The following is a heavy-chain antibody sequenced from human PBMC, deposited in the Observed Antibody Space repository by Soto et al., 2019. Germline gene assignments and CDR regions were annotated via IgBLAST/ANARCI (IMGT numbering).Heavy chain of an antibody. D-gene: IGHD6-19*01. Sequence: ASVKVSCKASGGTFSSYAMHWVRQAPGQRLEWMGWINAGNGNTKYSQKFQGRVTITRDTSASTAYMELSSLRSEDTAVYYCARVESGWYSQYFDYWGQGTLVTVSS. J-gene: IGHJ4*02. V-gene: IGHV1-3*01. CDR3: ARVESGWYSQYFDY. CDR1: GGTFSSYA. CDR2: INAGNGNT.